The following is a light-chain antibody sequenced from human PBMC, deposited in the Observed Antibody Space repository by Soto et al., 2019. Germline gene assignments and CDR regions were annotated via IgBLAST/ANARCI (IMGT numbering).Light chain of an antibody. CDR3: QQYNSWPYT. J-gene: IGKJ2*01. CDR1: QSVGSK. Sequence: EIVMTQSPATLSVSPGGRATLSCRASQSVGSKLAWFQQTPGQAPRLLFYDTTTRATGIPARFTGSGSGTEFTLTISSLQSEDFAVYYCQQYNSWPYTFGQGTKLEIK. CDR2: DTT. V-gene: IGKV3-15*01.